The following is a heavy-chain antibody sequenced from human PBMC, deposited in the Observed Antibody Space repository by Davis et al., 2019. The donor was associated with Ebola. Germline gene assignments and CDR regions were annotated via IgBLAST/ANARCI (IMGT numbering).Heavy chain of an antibody. Sequence: PSETLSLTCSVSGYSIDSGGFYWGWIRQHPGKGLEWMGSIHYSGSAHYNPSLKSRLSLSVDASKNQFSLKLSSVTAADTAVYYCARDRPGTSNAFDIWGQGTMVTVSS. CDR3: ARDRPGTSNAFDI. V-gene: IGHV4-31*03. J-gene: IGHJ3*02. CDR2: IHYSGSA. CDR1: GYSIDSGGFY.